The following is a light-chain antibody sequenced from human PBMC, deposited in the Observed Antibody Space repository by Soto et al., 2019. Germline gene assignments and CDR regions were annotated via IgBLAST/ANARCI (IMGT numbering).Light chain of an antibody. J-gene: IGKJ5*01. CDR2: GAS. CDR1: QSVSSN. Sequence: EIGMTQSPATLSVSPGEGATLSCRAGQSVSSNLAWYQQKPGQPPRLLIYGASSRATGIPDRLSGSGSGTDFTLTISRLEPEDFAVYYCQQYGSSPITFGQGTRLEIK. V-gene: IGKV3-20*01. CDR3: QQYGSSPIT.